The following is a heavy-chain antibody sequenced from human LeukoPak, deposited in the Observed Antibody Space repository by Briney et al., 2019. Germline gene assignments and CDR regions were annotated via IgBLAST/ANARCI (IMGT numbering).Heavy chain of an antibody. CDR3: ARNPEYCSGGSCYVPDY. V-gene: IGHV3-23*01. J-gene: IGHJ4*02. Sequence: GGSLRLSCAASGFTFSSYAMSWVRQAPGKGLEWVSAISGSGGSTYYADSVKGRFTISRDNAKNSLYLQMNSLRAEDTAVYYCARNPEYCSGGSCYVPDYWGQGTLVTVSS. CDR2: ISGSGGST. D-gene: IGHD2-15*01. CDR1: GFTFSSYA.